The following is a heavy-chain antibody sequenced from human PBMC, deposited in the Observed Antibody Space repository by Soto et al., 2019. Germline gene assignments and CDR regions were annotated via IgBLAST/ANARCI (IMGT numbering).Heavy chain of an antibody. V-gene: IGHV1-3*01. CDR1: GYTFTSYA. CDR2: INAGNGNT. CDR3: ARVCSSTSCYPYYYYGMDV. J-gene: IGHJ6*02. D-gene: IGHD2-2*01. Sequence: ASVKGSCEACGYTFTSYAIHWVRQAPGQRLEWMGWINAGNGNTKYSQKFQGRVTITRDTSASTAYMELSSLRSEDTAVYYCARVCSSTSCYPYYYYGMDVWGQGTTVTVSS.